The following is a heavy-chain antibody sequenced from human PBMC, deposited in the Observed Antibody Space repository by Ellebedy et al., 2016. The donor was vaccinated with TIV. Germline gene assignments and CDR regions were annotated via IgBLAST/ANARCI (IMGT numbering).Heavy chain of an antibody. CDR2: LSPTSSHS. V-gene: IGHV3-23*01. D-gene: IGHD6-19*01. CDR1: GFTFNRYA. Sequence: GGSLRLXCVGSGFTFNRYAMNWVRQAPGKGLEWVSVLSPTSSHSYYADSVTGRFTISRDNSKNTLYLQMNSLRAEDTAIYYCARDKGSGWFFFDYWGQGTLVTVSS. CDR3: ARDKGSGWFFFDY. J-gene: IGHJ4*02.